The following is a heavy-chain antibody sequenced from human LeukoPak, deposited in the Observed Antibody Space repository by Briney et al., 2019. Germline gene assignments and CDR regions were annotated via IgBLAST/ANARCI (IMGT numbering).Heavy chain of an antibody. Sequence: SETLSLTCAVYGGSFSGYYWSWIRQPPGKGLEWIREINHSGSTNYNPSLKSRVTISVDTSKNQSSLKLSSVTAADTAVYYCARGGYGDRFDYWGQGTLVTVSS. D-gene: IGHD4-17*01. V-gene: IGHV4-34*01. CDR1: GGSFSGYY. J-gene: IGHJ4*02. CDR3: ARGGYGDRFDY. CDR2: INHSGST.